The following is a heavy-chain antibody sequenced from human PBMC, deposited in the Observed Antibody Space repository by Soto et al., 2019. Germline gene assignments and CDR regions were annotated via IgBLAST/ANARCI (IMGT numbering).Heavy chain of an antibody. V-gene: IGHV4-4*02. Sequence: QVHLQESGPGLVKPSGTLSLTCAVSGGSVRSNNWWFWVRQPPGKGLEWIGEIHHRESTNLNPSLKSRVTISVDRSKNEFSLKVKYVTTADTAVYYCGCRVEDISYDYYGMDVWGQGTTVTVSS. D-gene: IGHD2-15*01. CDR3: GCRVEDISYDYYGMDV. CDR1: GGSVRSNNW. CDR2: IHHREST. J-gene: IGHJ6*02.